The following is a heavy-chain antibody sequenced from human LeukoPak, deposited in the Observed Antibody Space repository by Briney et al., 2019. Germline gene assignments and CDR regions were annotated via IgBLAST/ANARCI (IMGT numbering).Heavy chain of an antibody. V-gene: IGHV1-69*04. CDR3: ARDQGLTAPPPYGLDV. D-gene: IGHD5-18*01. CDR1: GGTFSSSA. J-gene: IGHJ6*02. Sequence: SVKVSCKASGGTFSSSAITWVRQAPGQGLEWMGRIVPVLNITNYAQKFQGRVTITADTSTSTAYMELSSLRSEETAVYYCARDQGLTAPPPYGLDVWGQGTTVTVSS. CDR2: IVPVLNIT.